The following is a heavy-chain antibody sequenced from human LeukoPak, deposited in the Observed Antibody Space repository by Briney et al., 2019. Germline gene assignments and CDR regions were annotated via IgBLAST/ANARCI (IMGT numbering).Heavy chain of an antibody. CDR1: GYTFTSYY. Sequence: PQASVKVSCKASGYTFTSYYMHWVRQAPGQGLEWMGIINPSGGSTSYAQKFQGRVTMTRDMSTSTVYMELSSLRSDDTAVYYCARDWGTDTAMVSGMVSDYWGQGTLATVSS. CDR2: INPSGGST. V-gene: IGHV1-46*01. D-gene: IGHD5-18*01. J-gene: IGHJ4*02. CDR3: ARDWGTDTAMVSGMVSDY.